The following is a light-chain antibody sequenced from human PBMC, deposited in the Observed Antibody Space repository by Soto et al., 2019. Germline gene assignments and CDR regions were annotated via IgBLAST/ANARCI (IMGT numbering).Light chain of an antibody. CDR2: EVS. Sequence: GTSSDVGGYNYVSWYQQHPGKAPKLMIYEVSKRPSGVPDRFSGSKSGNTASLTVSGLQAEDEADYYCSSYAGSNNLGFGGGTKLTVL. CDR3: SSYAGSNNLG. V-gene: IGLV2-8*01. CDR1: SSDVGGYNY. J-gene: IGLJ2*01.